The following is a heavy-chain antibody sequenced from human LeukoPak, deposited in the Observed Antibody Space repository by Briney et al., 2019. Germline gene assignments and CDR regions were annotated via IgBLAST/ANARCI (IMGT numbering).Heavy chain of an antibody. V-gene: IGHV3-21*01. Sequence: GSLRLSCAASGFTFSTYTMNWVRQAPGKGLGLVSSIDISSRYISYADSVKGRFTISRDNAKNSLYLQMNSLRAEDTAVYYCARDGSRGNLVTAPDFWGQGTLVTVSS. J-gene: IGHJ4*02. CDR1: GFTFSTYT. CDR2: IDISSRYI. CDR3: ARDGSRGNLVTAPDF. D-gene: IGHD2-21*02.